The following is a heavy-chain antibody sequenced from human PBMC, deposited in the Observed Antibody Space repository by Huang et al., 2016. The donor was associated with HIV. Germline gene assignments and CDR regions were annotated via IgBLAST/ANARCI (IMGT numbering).Heavy chain of an antibody. CDR3: ARQPYCGGDCAHYYYFYMDV. Sequence: QVQLVQSGAEVKRPGASVKVSCRASGGTFSTNAVSWVRQAPGQGLEWMGGISPMFGTTNDAQRFQGKVTITADESSSTVYMELSSLRSDDTAVYYCARQPYCGGDCAHYYYFYMDVWGKGTTVTVSS. V-gene: IGHV1-69*13. J-gene: IGHJ6*03. D-gene: IGHD2-21*02. CDR1: GGTFSTNA. CDR2: ISPMFGTT.